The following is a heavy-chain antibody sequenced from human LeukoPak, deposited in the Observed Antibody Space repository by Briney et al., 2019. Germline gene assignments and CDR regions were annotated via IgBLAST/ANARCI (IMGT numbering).Heavy chain of an antibody. CDR2: IYYSGST. Sequence: KPSGTLSLTCTVSGGSISSSSYYWGWIRQPPGKGLEWIGSIYYSGSTYYNPSLKSRVTMSVDTSKNQFSLKLSSVTAADTAVYYCARDRTIRGYTFDMWGQGTMVTVSS. CDR1: GGSISSSSYY. D-gene: IGHD5-12*01. CDR3: ARDRTIRGYTFDM. J-gene: IGHJ3*02. V-gene: IGHV4-39*07.